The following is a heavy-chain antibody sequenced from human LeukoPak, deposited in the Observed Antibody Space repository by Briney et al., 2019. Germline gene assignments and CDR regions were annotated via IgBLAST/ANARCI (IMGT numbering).Heavy chain of an antibody. D-gene: IGHD1-26*01. J-gene: IGHJ5*02. Sequence: GGSLRLSCAASGFTFSNAWMSWVRQAPGKGLEWVGRIKSNTDGGTTDYAAPVKGRFTISRDGSKNTLYLQMNSLKSEDTAVYYCTTEYAGRASGGEWFAPWGQGTLVTVSS. CDR3: TTEYAGRASGGEWFAP. V-gene: IGHV3-15*01. CDR1: GFTFSNAW. CDR2: IKSNTDGGTT.